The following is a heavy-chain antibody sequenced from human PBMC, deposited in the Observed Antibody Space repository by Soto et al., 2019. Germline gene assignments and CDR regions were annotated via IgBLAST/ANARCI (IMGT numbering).Heavy chain of an antibody. J-gene: IGHJ4*02. CDR3: ARGESYYDSSGYPTTSK. D-gene: IGHD3-22*01. Sequence: QVQLVQSGAEVKKPGASVKVSCKASGYTLTSYDINWVRQTTGQGLEWMGWMNPNSGNTGYAQKFQGRVTMTRNTSISTAYMELSSLRSEDTAVYYCARGESYYDSSGYPTTSKWGQGTLVTVSS. CDR2: MNPNSGNT. V-gene: IGHV1-8*01. CDR1: GYTLTSYD.